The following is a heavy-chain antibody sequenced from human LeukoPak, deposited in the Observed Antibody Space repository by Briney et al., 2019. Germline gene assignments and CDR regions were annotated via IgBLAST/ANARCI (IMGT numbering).Heavy chain of an antibody. D-gene: IGHD3-22*01. CDR1: GYSISSGYY. J-gene: IGHJ3*02. CDR2: ISHTGST. CDR3: ARVTYYYDSSGYSDLQSGAFDI. V-gene: IGHV4-38-2*02. Sequence: PSETLSLTCTVSGYSISSGYYWAWIRQSPGKGLEWIGTISHTGSTYSNPSLKSRVTISLDTSKNQISLNLSSVTAADTAVYYCARVTYYYDSSGYSDLQSGAFDIWGQGTTVAVSS.